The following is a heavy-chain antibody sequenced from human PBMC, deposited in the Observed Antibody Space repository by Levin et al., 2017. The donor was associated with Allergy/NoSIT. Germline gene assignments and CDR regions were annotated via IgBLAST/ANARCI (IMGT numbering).Heavy chain of an antibody. CDR1: GYSFSNYW. D-gene: IGHD4-17*01. CDR2: IYPGDSDT. V-gene: IGHV5-51*01. J-gene: IGHJ4*02. Sequence: VASVKVSCKGSGYSFSNYWIGWVRQMPGKGLEWMGIIYPGDSDTRYSPSFQGQVTISADKSISTAYLQWSSLKASDTAMYYCARTTNLDYWGQGTLVTVSS. CDR3: ARTTNLDY.